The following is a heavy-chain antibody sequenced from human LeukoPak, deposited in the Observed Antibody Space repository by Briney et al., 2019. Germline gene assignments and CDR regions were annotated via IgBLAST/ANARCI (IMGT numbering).Heavy chain of an antibody. J-gene: IGHJ6*03. CDR3: ARVPRDSSSWYYYYYMDV. CDR1: GGSIGSYY. CDR2: IYYSGST. D-gene: IGHD6-13*01. V-gene: IGHV4-59*01. Sequence: SETLSLTCTVSGGSIGSYYWSWIRQPPGKGLEWIGYIYYSGSTNYNPSLKSRVTISVGTSKNQFSLKLSSVTAADTAVYYCARVPRDSSSWYYYYYMDVWGKGTTVTVSS.